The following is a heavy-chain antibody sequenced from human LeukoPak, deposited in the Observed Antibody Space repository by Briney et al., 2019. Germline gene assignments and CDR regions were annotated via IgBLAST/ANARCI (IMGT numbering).Heavy chain of an antibody. CDR1: GESFSGYY. D-gene: IGHD3-3*01. CDR3: ARCEPTNYDFWSGYPGKYYFDY. CDR2: INHSGST. Sequence: PSETLSLTCAVYGESFSGYYWSWIRQPPAKGLEWIGEINHSGSTNYNPSLKSRVTISVDTSKNQFSLKLSSVTAADTAVYYCARCEPTNYDFWSGYPGKYYFDYWGQGTLVTVSS. J-gene: IGHJ4*02. V-gene: IGHV4-34*01.